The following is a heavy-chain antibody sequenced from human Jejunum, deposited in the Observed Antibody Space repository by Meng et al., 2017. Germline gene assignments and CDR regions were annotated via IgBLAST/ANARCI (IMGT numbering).Heavy chain of an antibody. CDR1: GGSISTAGYF. D-gene: IGHD6-13*01. V-gene: IGHV4-39*07. J-gene: IGHJ5*02. CDR2: IFYSGTT. Sequence: QLHMEAAGPGLGKPSQTLSLTWAVSGGSISTAGYFWGWIRQSPGKGLGWIGSIFYSGTTYYNPSLKSRVTISIDTSKNQFSLKMNSVTAADTAVYYCARDTAGFGPWGQGTLVTVSS. CDR3: ARDTAGFGP.